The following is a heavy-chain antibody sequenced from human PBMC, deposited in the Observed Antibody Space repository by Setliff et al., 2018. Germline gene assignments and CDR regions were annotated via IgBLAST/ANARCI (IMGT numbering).Heavy chain of an antibody. CDR1: GGSISSYY. J-gene: IGHJ6*03. CDR3: AREQWLDPPGYYYMDV. Sequence: SETLSLTCTVSGGSISSYYWSWIRQPAGKGLEWIGHIYIGGSTNYNPSLKSRVTMSIDTSKNQFPLKLNSVTAADMAVYYCAREQWLDPPGYYYMDVWAKGTTVTVSS. D-gene: IGHD6-19*01. V-gene: IGHV4-4*07. CDR2: IYIGGST.